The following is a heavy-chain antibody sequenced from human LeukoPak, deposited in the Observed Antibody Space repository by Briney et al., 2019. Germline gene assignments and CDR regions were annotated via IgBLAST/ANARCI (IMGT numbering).Heavy chain of an antibody. CDR2: VNSDGSNA. D-gene: IGHD3-10*01. J-gene: IGHJ6*02. Sequence: GGSLRLSCAASGFTFSNYWMHWVRQAPGKGLVWVSRVNSDGSNAYYADSVKGRFTISRDNAKNTLYLQMNSLRAEDTAVYYCATPRGDYYYGMDVWGLGTTVTVSS. CDR3: ATPRGDYYYGMDV. V-gene: IGHV3-74*01. CDR1: GFTFSNYW.